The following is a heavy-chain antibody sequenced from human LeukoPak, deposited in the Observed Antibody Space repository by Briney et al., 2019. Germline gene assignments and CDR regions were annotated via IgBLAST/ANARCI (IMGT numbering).Heavy chain of an antibody. D-gene: IGHD6-19*01. V-gene: IGHV3-48*03. CDR3: ARDDGSSGWSYYFDY. CDR2: ISSSGSTI. CDR1: GFTFSSYE. J-gene: IGHJ4*02. Sequence: TGGSLRLSCAASGFTFSSYEMNWVRQAPGKGLEWVSYISSSGSTIYYADSVKGRFTISRDNAKNSLYLQMNSLRAEDKAVYYCARDDGSSGWSYYFDYWGQGTLVTVSS.